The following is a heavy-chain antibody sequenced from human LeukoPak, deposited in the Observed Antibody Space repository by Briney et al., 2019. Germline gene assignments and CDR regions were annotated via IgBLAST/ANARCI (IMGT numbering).Heavy chain of an antibody. J-gene: IGHJ6*03. CDR1: GYSISSGYY. V-gene: IGHV4-38-2*02. CDR3: ARNYGSGSFYYYYYMDV. CDR2: IYHSGST. D-gene: IGHD3-10*01. Sequence: SETLSLTCTVSGYSISSGYYWGWIRQPPGKGLEWIGSIYHSGSTYYNPSLKSRVTISVDTSKNQFSLKLSSVTAADTAVYYCARNYGSGSFYYYYYMDVWGKGTTVTISS.